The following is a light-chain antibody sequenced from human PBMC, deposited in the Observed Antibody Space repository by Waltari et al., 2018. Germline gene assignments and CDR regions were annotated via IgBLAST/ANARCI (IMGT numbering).Light chain of an antibody. CDR3: QQYSSFST. CDR2: MAS. V-gene: IGKV1-5*03. J-gene: IGKJ2*01. Sequence: DIQMTQSPSTLSASVGDRVTISCRASQSVGTWLAWYQQKPGKAPKLLIYMASSLDSGVQSRFSGSGSGTDFTLTISSLQPDDFATYSCQQYSSFSTFGQGTKV. CDR1: QSVGTW.